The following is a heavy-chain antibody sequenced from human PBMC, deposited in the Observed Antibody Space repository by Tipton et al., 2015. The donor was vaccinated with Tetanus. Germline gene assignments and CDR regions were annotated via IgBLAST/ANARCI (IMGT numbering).Heavy chain of an antibody. V-gene: IGHV4-61*01. D-gene: IGHD5-18*01. Sequence: TLSLTCTVSGGSVSSGNDYWSWIRQPPGKGLEWIGNIYYSGSTNSNPSLKRRVTISVDTSKNQFSLKLSSVTAADTAVYYCARGRYSYIVDDWGQGTLVTVSS. CDR1: GGSVSSGNDY. J-gene: IGHJ4*02. CDR3: ARGRYSYIVDD. CDR2: IYYSGST.